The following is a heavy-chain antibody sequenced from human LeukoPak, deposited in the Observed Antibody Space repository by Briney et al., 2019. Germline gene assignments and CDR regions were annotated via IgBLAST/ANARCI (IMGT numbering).Heavy chain of an antibody. D-gene: IGHD3-10*01. CDR1: GFTFDDYA. CDR3: AKDLWFGELFGY. CDR2: ISGSGGST. Sequence: GRSLRLSCAASGFTFDDYAMHWVRQAPGKGLEWVSAISGSGGSTYYADSVKGRFTISRDNSKNTLYLQMNSLRAEDTAVYYCAKDLWFGELFGYWGQGTLVTVSS. V-gene: IGHV3-23*01. J-gene: IGHJ4*02.